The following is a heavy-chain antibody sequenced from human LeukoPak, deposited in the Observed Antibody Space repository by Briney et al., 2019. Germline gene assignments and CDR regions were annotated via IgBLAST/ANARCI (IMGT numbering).Heavy chain of an antibody. CDR3: AKGFSSGPWDACDI. CDR2: VSYDGSKK. V-gene: IGHV3-30*18. D-gene: IGHD3-22*01. J-gene: IGHJ3*02. Sequence: ETGGSLRLSCAASGFTFSSYGMHWVRQAPGKGLEWVAVVSYDGSKKYYADSVKGRFTISRDSSKNMLYPQMNSLRVEDTAVYYCAKGFSSGPWDACDIWGQGTMVTVSS. CDR1: GFTFSSYG.